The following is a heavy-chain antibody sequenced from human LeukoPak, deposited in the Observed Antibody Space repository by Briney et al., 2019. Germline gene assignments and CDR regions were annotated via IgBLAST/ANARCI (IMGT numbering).Heavy chain of an antibody. CDR3: ARSNWAEFDY. J-gene: IGHJ4*02. Sequence: SETLSLTCAVSGGSIASGAYCWSWIRQHPGKGLEWIAYIFYSGSTYYSPSLRSRVTISVDTSKSQFSLKLSSVSAADTAVYYCARSNWAEFDYWGQGTLVTVSS. CDR2: IFYSGST. V-gene: IGHV4-31*11. CDR1: GGSIASGAYC. D-gene: IGHD1-1*01.